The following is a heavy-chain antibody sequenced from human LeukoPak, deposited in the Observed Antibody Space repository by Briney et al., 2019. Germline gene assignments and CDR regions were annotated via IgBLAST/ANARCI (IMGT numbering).Heavy chain of an antibody. Sequence: PGGSLRLSCAASGFTFSSYGMHWVRQAPGKGLEWVAVISYDGSNKYYADSVKGRFTISRDNSKNTLYLQMNSLRAEDTAVYYCAKGVLYCSSTSCYLFDYWGQGTLVTVSS. CDR3: AKGVLYCSSTSCYLFDY. D-gene: IGHD2-2*01. J-gene: IGHJ4*02. CDR2: ISYDGSNK. V-gene: IGHV3-30*18. CDR1: GFTFSSYG.